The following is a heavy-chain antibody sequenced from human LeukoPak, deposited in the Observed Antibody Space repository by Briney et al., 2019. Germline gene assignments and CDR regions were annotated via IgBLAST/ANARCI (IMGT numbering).Heavy chain of an antibody. D-gene: IGHD1-26*01. J-gene: IGHJ4*02. V-gene: IGHV4-59*12. CDR1: GGSISNYY. CDR3: ARDKVGATGSGFDY. Sequence: SETRSLTCTVSGGSISNYYWSWIRQPPGKGLEWIGYIFYDGDTNYNPSLRSRVTISLDTPKNQFSLKLSSVTAADTAVYYCARDKVGATGSGFDYWGQGTLVTVSS. CDR2: IFYDGDT.